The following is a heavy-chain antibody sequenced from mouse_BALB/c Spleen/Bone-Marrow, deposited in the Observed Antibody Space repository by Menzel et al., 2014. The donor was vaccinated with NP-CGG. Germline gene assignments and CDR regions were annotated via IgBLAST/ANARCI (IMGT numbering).Heavy chain of an antibody. Sequence: DVKLQESGAELVKSGASVKLSCTASGFNIKDTYMHWVKQRPEQGLEWIGRIDPANGNTKYDPKFQGKATITADTCSNTAYLQLSSLTSEDTAVYYCASYVYGYYFDYWGQGTTLTVSS. V-gene: IGHV14-3*02. CDR3: ASYVYGYYFDY. CDR1: GFNIKDTY. J-gene: IGHJ2*01. D-gene: IGHD2-2*01. CDR2: IDPANGNT.